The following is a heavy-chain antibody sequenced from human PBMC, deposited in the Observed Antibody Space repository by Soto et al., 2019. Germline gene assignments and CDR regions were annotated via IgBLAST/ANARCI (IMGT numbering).Heavy chain of an antibody. CDR2: IWYDGTNK. J-gene: IGHJ4*02. CDR3: AREMDDSRPDFDY. CDR1: GFTFSRYG. D-gene: IGHD3-22*01. Sequence: QVQLVESGGSMVQPGRSLRLSCAASGFTFSRYGMHWVRQAPGKGLEWVAVIWYDGTNKYYGDSVKGRFTISRDNSKNTLYLQMNSLRAEDTAVYYCAREMDDSRPDFDYWGQGTLDSVSS. V-gene: IGHV3-33*01.